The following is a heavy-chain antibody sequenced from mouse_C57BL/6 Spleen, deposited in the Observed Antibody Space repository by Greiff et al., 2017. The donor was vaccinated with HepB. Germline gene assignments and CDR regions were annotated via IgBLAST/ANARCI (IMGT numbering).Heavy chain of an antibody. CDR3: ARHYYSSSYVGEHWYFDV. Sequence: QVQLQQPGAELVKPGASVKLSCKASGYTFTSYWMHWVKQRPGQGLEWIGMIHPNSGSTNYNEKFKSKATLTVVKSSSTAYMQLSSLTSEDSAVYYCARHYYSSSYVGEHWYFDVWGTGTTVTVAS. CDR2: IHPNSGST. V-gene: IGHV1-64*01. D-gene: IGHD1-1*01. CDR1: GYTFTSYW. J-gene: IGHJ1*03.